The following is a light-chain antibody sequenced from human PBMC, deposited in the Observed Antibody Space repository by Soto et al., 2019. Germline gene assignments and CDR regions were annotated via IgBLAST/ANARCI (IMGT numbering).Light chain of an antibody. CDR2: DES. Sequence: EIVMTQSPATLSLSPGEGATLSCKASQTVYNNLAWYQQRPGQPPRLLIYDESTRATGISARFSGSGYGTEFTLTISSLQSEDFAVYFCQQCRNWPLTFGGGTKVEIK. CDR1: QTVYNN. J-gene: IGKJ4*01. V-gene: IGKV3-15*01. CDR3: QQCRNWPLT.